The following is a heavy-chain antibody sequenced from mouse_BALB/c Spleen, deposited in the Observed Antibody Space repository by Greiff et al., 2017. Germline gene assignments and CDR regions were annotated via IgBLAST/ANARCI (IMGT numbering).Heavy chain of an antibody. CDR2: IDPENGDT. V-gene: IGHV14-4*02. D-gene: IGHD4-1*01. J-gene: IGHJ2*01. CDR1: GFNITDYY. CDR3: DALTGTFDY. Sequence: VQLQQSGAELVRSGASVKLSCTASGFNITDYYMHWVKQRPEQGLEWIGWIDPENGDTEYAPKFQGKATMTADTSSNTAYLQLSSLTSEDTAVYYCDALTGTFDYWGQGTTLTVSS.